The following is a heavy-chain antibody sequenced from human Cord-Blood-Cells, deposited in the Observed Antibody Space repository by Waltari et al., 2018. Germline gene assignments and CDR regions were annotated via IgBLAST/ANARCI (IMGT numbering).Heavy chain of an antibody. CDR1: GGTFSSYA. CDR3: ASTNDYSNYRCWYFDL. CDR2: IDPIFGTA. V-gene: IGHV1-69*01. D-gene: IGHD4-4*01. J-gene: IGHJ2*01. Sequence: QVQLVQSGAEVKKPGSSVKVSCKASGGTFSSYAISWVRQAPGQGLEWMGGIDPIFGTANYAQKFQGRVTITADESTSTAYMELSSLRSEDTAVYYCASTNDYSNYRCWYFDLWGRGTLVTVSS.